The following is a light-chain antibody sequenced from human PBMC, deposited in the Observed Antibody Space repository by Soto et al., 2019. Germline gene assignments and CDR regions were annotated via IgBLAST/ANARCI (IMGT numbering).Light chain of an antibody. CDR1: QSVSSS. Sequence: IVLTQSPATLSLSPGERATLSCRASQSVSSSLAWYQQKPGQAPRLLIYDASNRATGIPGRFSGSGSGTDFTLTISSLEPEDFAVYYCQQFYSTPTLTFGPGTKVEIK. CDR3: QQFYSTPTLT. CDR2: DAS. J-gene: IGKJ3*01. V-gene: IGKV3-11*01.